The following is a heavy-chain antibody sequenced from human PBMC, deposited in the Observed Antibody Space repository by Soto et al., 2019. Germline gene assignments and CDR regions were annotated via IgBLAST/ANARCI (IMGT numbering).Heavy chain of an antibody. CDR3: ARPRGYSGYELDY. D-gene: IGHD5-12*01. V-gene: IGHV3-30*04. CDR1: GFTFSSYA. J-gene: IGHJ4*02. Sequence: GGSLRLSCAASGFTFSSYAMHWVRQAPGKGLEWVAVISYDGSNKYYADSVKGRFTISRDNSKNTLYLQMNSLRAEDTAVYYCARPRGYSGYELDYWGQGTLVTVSS. CDR2: ISYDGSNK.